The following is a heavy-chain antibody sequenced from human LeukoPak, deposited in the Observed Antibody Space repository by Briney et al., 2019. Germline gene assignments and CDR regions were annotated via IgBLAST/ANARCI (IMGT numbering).Heavy chain of an antibody. D-gene: IGHD6-13*01. CDR3: ARDQYSSSTRTYYGMDV. V-gene: IGHV4-4*07. J-gene: IGHJ6*02. CDR1: GGSISSYY. Sequence: SETLSLTCTVSGGSISSYYWSWIRQPAGKGLEWIGRIYTSGSTNYNPSLRSRVTMSVDTSKNQFSLKLSSVTAADTAVYYCARDQYSSSTRTYYGMDVWGQGTTVTVSS. CDR2: IYTSGST.